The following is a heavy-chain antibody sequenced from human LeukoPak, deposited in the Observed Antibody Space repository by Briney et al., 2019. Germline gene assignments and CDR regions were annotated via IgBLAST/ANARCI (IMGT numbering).Heavy chain of an antibody. J-gene: IGHJ4*02. CDR2: MNPNSGNT. V-gene: IGHV1-8*01. CDR3: APLDIVVVPAANQSDY. D-gene: IGHD2-2*03. Sequence: ASVKVSCKASGYTFTSYDINWVRQATGQGLEWMGWMNPNSGNTGYAQKFQGRVTMTRNTSISTAYMELSSLRSEDTAVYYCAPLDIVVVPAANQSDYWGQGTLVAVSS. CDR1: GYTFTSYD.